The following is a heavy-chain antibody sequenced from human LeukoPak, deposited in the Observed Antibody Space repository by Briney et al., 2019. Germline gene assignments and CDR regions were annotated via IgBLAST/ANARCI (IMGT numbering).Heavy chain of an antibody. CDR3: ATSHTVTTGRSWSN. V-gene: IGHV4-38-2*01. CDR2: TYHSGST. J-gene: IGHJ4*02. CDR1: GYSISNGYY. D-gene: IGHD4-17*01. Sequence: SETLSLTCAVSGYSISNGYYWGWIRQPRGKGLEWIGTTYHSGSTNYNPSLKSRITISVDTSKNQFSLQLSSVTAADTAVYYCATSHTVTTGRSWSNWGQGTLVTVSS.